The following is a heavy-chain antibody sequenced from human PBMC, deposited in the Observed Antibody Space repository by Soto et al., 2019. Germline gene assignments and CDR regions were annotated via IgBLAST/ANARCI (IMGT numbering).Heavy chain of an antibody. J-gene: IGHJ4*02. D-gene: IGHD3-10*01. CDR2: VIPMLRMS. CDR3: ATNYGSGSTHFDY. V-gene: IGHV1-69*02. Sequence: QVQLVQSGAEVRKPGSSVKVSCTASGDTFNFYTISWVRQAPGQGLEWMGRVIPMLRMSNYAQKFQGRVTISADKYTSTAYMALGSLRSDDTAVHYCATNYGSGSTHFDYWGQGTLVTVSS. CDR1: GDTFNFYT.